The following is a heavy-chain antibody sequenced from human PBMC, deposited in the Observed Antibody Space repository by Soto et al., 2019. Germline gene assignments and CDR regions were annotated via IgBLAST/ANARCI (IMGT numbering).Heavy chain of an antibody. CDR3: ARDGFGTRVVKGGDFFNF. CDR1: GYTFTKYI. J-gene: IGHJ4*02. V-gene: IGHV1-3*01. CDR2: INAGKGNT. D-gene: IGHD4-17*01. Sequence: GASVKVSCKASGYTFTKYIIHWVRQAPGQRLEWMGWINAGKGNTKYSQKFQGRVTITRDTSASKAYMELRSLRSEDTAVYYCARDGFGTRVVKGGDFFNFGGPGKRVTASS.